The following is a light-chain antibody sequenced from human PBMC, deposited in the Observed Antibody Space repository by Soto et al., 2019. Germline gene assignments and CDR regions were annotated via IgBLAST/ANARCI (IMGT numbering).Light chain of an antibody. CDR3: QQDNNLPLT. J-gene: IGKJ4*01. CDR1: QSVSSN. V-gene: IGKV3-15*01. Sequence: EIVMTQSPATLSVSPGERATLSCRASQSVSSNLAWYQQKPGQAPRLLIYGASTRATGIPARFSGSGSGTVFSRIIIWEDSVYFAVFYCQQDNNLPLTFGGWTKVEIK. CDR2: GAS.